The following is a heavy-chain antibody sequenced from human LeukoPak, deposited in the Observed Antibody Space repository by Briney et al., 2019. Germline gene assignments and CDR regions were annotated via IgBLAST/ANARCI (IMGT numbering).Heavy chain of an antibody. D-gene: IGHD2-15*01. J-gene: IGHJ4*02. CDR2: ISYDGSNK. CDR3: AKEGYCSGGSCYSLDY. CDR1: GFTFSSYG. V-gene: IGHV3-30*18. Sequence: GRSLRLSCAAPGFTFSSYGMHWVRQAPGKGLEWVAVISYDGSNKYYADSVKGRFTISRDNSKNTLYLQMNGLRAEDTAVYYCAKEGYCSGGSCYSLDYWGQGTLVTVSS.